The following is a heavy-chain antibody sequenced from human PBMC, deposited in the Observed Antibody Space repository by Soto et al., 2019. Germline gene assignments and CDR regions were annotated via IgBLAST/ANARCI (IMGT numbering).Heavy chain of an antibody. CDR1: GFTFGSFW. J-gene: IGHJ5*02. V-gene: IGHV3-7*01. Sequence: EMQLVESGGGLGQPGGSLRLSCGVSGFTFGSFWMGWVRQAPGKGLEWVANINQDGGEKYYLDSVKGRFTISRDNPMNSLYLQMHSLRVEDTAVYFCARQIRGLTPNWFNPWGQGTLVSVSS. CDR3: ARQIRGLTPNWFNP. CDR2: INQDGGEK.